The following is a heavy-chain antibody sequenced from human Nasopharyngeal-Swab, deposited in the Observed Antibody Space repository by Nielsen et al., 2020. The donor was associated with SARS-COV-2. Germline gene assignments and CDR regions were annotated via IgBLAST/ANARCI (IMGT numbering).Heavy chain of an antibody. V-gene: IGHV4-39*01. CDR3: VRSSSWYYFDY. J-gene: IGHJ4*02. CDR1: GDAIAYSTFY. Sequence: SEPLSLAWTVAGDAIAYSTFYWGWIRQPPGKGLEWIGNIYYNGNTYQNPSLKSRLTISVDKSKNQFSLQLSSVTAADTAVYYCVRSSSWYYFDYWAQGTQVTVSS. D-gene: IGHD6-13*01. CDR2: IYYNGNT.